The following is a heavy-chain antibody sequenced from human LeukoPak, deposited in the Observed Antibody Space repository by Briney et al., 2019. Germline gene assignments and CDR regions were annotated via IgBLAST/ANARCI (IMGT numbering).Heavy chain of an antibody. V-gene: IGHV3-7*01. CDR2: IKQDGTER. J-gene: IGHJ4*02. D-gene: IGHD1-26*01. CDR3: ARGPSSGSYFPY. CDR1: GFTFSDYW. Sequence: PGGSLRLSCTASGFTFSDYWMNWLRQAPGKGLEWVATIKQDGTERYYVDSVKGRFTISRDSAKNSLYLQMDSLRAEDTAVYYCARGPSSGSYFPYWGQGTLVTVSS.